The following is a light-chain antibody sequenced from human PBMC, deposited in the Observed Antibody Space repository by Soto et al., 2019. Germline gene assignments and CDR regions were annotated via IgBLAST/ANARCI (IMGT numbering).Light chain of an antibody. J-gene: IGKJ5*01. CDR3: LQYNNWPPIT. CDR2: DAS. CDR1: QSVSTY. Sequence: EVVMTQSPATLSVSPGERATLSCRAIQSVSTYLAWYQQKPGQAPRFLIYDASTRAAGVPARLSGSGSGTDFTLTISTLQSEDSAVYYCLQYNNWPPITFGQGTRLEIK. V-gene: IGKV3-15*01.